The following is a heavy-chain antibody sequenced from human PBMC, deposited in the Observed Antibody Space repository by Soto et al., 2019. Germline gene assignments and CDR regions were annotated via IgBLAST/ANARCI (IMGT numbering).Heavy chain of an antibody. CDR1: GFILSDCA. Sequence: ASGGGLVQPGGSLRLSCATSGFILSDCAMNWVRQAPGKGLEWVSYISSSSSVIDYADSVKGRFTVSRDNARNSLYLQMNSLRAEDTAVYYCARDLSWGSNWYYYMDVWGKGTTVTVSS. J-gene: IGHJ6*03. D-gene: IGHD7-27*01. V-gene: IGHV3-48*01. CDR2: ISSSSSVI. CDR3: ARDLSWGSNWYYYMDV.